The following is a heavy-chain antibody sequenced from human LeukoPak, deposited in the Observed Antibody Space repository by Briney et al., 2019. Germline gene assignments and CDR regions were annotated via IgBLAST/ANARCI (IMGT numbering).Heavy chain of an antibody. CDR1: GGSISSYY. Sequence: KPSETLSLTCTASGGSISSYYWNWIRQPAGKGLEWIGRIYTSGITNFNPSLQSRVTMALDTSKSQLSLRLTSVTAADTAVYYCARGYYDYIWGSYPAVDYWGQGTLVTVSS. CDR2: IYTSGIT. V-gene: IGHV4-4*07. J-gene: IGHJ4*02. D-gene: IGHD3-16*02. CDR3: ARGYYDYIWGSYPAVDY.